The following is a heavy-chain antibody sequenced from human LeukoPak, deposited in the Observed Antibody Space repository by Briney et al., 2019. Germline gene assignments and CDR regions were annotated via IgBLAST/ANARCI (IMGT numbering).Heavy chain of an antibody. V-gene: IGHV1-18*01. J-gene: IGHJ6*03. CDR3: ARDPYYYDSSGYYTYYYYYMDV. CDR2: ISTYNGNT. Sequence: ASVKVSCKASGYTFTSYGISWVRQAPGQGLEWMGWISTYNGNTNYAQKLQGRVTITTDTSTSTAYMELRSLRSDDTAVYYCARDPYYYDSSGYYTYYYYYMDVWGKGTTVTVSS. CDR1: GYTFTSYG. D-gene: IGHD3-22*01.